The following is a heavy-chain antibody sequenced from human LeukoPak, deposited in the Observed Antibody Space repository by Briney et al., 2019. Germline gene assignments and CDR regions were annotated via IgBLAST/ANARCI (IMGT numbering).Heavy chain of an antibody. J-gene: IGHJ6*03. Sequence: ASVKVSCKASGYTFTDYYIHWVRQAPGQGLEWMGWINPNTGGTKYPQKFQGTVTMTRDTSISTAYMELSRLRSDDTAVYYCARGYRNSSTCYVSSYYYYYLDVWGKGTTVTVSS. V-gene: IGHV1-2*02. D-gene: IGHD2-2*01. CDR2: INPNTGGT. CDR1: GYTFTDYY. CDR3: ARGYRNSSTCYVSSYYYYYLDV.